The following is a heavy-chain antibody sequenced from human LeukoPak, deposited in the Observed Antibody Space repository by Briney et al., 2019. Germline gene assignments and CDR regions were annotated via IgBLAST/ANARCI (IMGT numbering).Heavy chain of an antibody. J-gene: IGHJ4*02. V-gene: IGHV3-23*01. CDR3: AKRVGSCDSISCLYFDH. CDR1: GFIFYNYA. Sequence: GGSLRLSCAASGFIFYNYAMSWVRQAPGKGLEWVSTVSGSGGSTYYADSVKGRFTVSRDKVNNMVYLQMNSLRDEDTAVYYCAKRVGSCDSISCLYFDHWGQGALVTVSS. CDR2: VSGSGGST. D-gene: IGHD2-2*01.